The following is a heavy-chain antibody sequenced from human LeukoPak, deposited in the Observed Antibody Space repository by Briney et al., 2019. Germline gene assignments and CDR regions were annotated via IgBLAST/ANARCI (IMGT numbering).Heavy chain of an antibody. Sequence: GGSLRLSCAASGFTFSSYSMNWVRQAPGKGLEWVSYINSSSSTIYYADSVKGRFTISRDNAKNSLYLQMNSLRAEDTAVYYCARDLVDDFWSGYYQFDYWGQGTLVTVSS. CDR1: GFTFSSYS. CDR2: INSSSSTI. CDR3: ARDLVDDFWSGYYQFDY. V-gene: IGHV3-48*01. D-gene: IGHD3-3*01. J-gene: IGHJ4*02.